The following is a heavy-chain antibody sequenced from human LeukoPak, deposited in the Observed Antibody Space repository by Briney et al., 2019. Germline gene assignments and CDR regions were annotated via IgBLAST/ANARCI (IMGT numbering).Heavy chain of an antibody. J-gene: IGHJ3*02. D-gene: IGHD6-19*01. CDR3: ARDRGSSGGLVNDAFDI. CDR1: GFTFSNYW. V-gene: IGHV3-7*01. Sequence: GGSLRLSCAASGFTFSNYWAIWVRQAPGKGLEWVANIKKDGSEKYYVDSVKGRFTVSRDNAKNTLYLQMNSLRAEDTAVYYCARDRGSSGGLVNDAFDIWGQGTMVTVSS. CDR2: IKKDGSEK.